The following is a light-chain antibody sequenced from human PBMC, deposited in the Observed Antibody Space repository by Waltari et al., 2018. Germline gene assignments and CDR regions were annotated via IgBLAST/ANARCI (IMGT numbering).Light chain of an antibody. CDR3: SSYTSSSINVL. CDR2: DVS. J-gene: IGLJ2*01. CDR1: SSDVADYNS. Sequence: QSALTQPASVSGSPRQSITISCTGTSSDVADYNSVSWYQQHPGKAPKLVIYDVSKRPSGVCKRFSGSKSGNTASLTISVLQAEDGADYCCSSYTSSSINVLFGGGTKLTVL. V-gene: IGLV2-14*03.